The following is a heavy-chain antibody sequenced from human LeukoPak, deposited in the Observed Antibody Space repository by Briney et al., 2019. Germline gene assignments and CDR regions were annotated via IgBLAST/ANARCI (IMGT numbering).Heavy chain of an antibody. D-gene: IGHD6-19*01. CDR1: GDSVSSSSAA. CDR2: TYYRSKWYD. CDR3: ARYLGIGSQRYYFDY. J-gene: IGHJ4*02. Sequence: SQTLSLTCAISGDSVSSSSAAWSWIRQSPSRGLEWLGRTYYRSKWYDDYAVSVKSRITINPDTSKNQCSLQLTSVTPEYTAVYYCARYLGIGSQRYYFDYWGQGTLVAVS. V-gene: IGHV6-1*01.